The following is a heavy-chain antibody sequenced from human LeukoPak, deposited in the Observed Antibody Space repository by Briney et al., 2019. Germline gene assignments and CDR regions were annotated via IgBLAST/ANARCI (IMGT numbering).Heavy chain of an antibody. V-gene: IGHV3-21*01. Sequence: GGSLRLSCAASGFTFSSYSLNWVRQAPGKGLEWVSSISASGTYIYYADSLEGRLTNSRDNAKNSLFLQINNLRAEDTAVYYCVRVAKKRGWGYFDFWGRGTLVTVSS. CDR1: GFTFSSYS. CDR3: VRVAKKRGWGYFDF. D-gene: IGHD3-16*01. CDR2: ISASGTYI. J-gene: IGHJ4*02.